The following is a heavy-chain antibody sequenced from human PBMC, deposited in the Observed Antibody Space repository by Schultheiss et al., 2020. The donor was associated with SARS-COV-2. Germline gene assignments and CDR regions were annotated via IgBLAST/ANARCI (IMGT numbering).Heavy chain of an antibody. CDR3: ARGGTMFQL. Sequence: SQTLSLTCAVSGGSISPYYWSWVRQFPGKGLQYIGYIYLSGTTNYNPSLRSRVSISLDTSKNQVSLKLNSVTAADTAVYYCARGGTMFQLWGQGILVTVSS. J-gene: IGHJ4*02. CDR1: GGSISPYY. V-gene: IGHV4-59*01. CDR2: IYLSGTT. D-gene: IGHD3-10*02.